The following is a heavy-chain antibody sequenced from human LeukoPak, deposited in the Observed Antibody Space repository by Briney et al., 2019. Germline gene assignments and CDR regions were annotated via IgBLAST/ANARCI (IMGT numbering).Heavy chain of an antibody. CDR1: GGSFSIYY. J-gene: IGHJ5*02. V-gene: IGHV4-39*07. CDR2: IYYSGST. CDR3: ARVLPGGNYYRYFDP. Sequence: SETLSLTCTVSGGSFSIYYWGWIRQPPGKGPEWIGTIYYSGSTYYNPSLKTRVTISVDTSKNQFSLKLKSVTAADSALYYCARVLPGGNYYRYFDPWGQGTLVTVSS. D-gene: IGHD1-26*01.